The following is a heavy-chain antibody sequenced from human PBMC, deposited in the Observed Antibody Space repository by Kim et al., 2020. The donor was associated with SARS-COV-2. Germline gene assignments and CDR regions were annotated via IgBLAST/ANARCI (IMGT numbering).Heavy chain of an antibody. CDR1: GYTLTELS. D-gene: IGHD3-22*01. J-gene: IGHJ4*02. V-gene: IGHV1-24*01. CDR3: ATHYYDSSGYYSQDY. CDR2: FDPEDGET. Sequence: ASVKVSCKISGYTLTELSMHWVRQAPGKGLEWMGGFDPEDGETIYAQKFQGRVTMTEDTSTDTAYMDLSSLRSEDTAVYYCATHYYDSSGYYSQDYWGQGNLVTVSS.